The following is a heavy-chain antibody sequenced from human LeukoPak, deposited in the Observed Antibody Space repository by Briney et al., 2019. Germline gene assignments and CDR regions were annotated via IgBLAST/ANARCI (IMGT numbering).Heavy chain of an antibody. V-gene: IGHV4-31*03. D-gene: IGHD3-3*01. CDR1: GASISSGGYS. CDR2: IYYTGST. Sequence: SDTLSLTCTVSGASISSGGYSWSWVRQHPGKGLQWSGCIYYTGSTYYNPSLERRVTISVATSKNQFSLKVSSVTAADTAVYFCARTITIFGALGYFDYWGQGTLVTVSS. J-gene: IGHJ4*02. CDR3: ARTITIFGALGYFDY.